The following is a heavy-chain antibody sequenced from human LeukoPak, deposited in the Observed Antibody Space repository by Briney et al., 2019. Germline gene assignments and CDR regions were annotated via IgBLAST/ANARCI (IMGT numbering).Heavy chain of an antibody. CDR3: ANYSGSSRWFDY. J-gene: IGHJ4*02. V-gene: IGHV3-23*01. Sequence: PGGSLRLSCAAPGFTFSSYAMSWVRQAPGKGLEWVSAISGSGGSTYYADSVKGRFTISRDNSKNTLYLQMNSLRAEDTAVYYCANYSGSSRWFDYWGQGTLVTVSS. D-gene: IGHD6-13*01. CDR1: GFTFSSYA. CDR2: ISGSGGST.